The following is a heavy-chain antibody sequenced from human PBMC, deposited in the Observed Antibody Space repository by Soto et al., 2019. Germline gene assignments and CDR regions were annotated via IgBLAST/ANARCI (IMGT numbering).Heavy chain of an antibody. CDR1: GYTLTELS. CDR3: ATGLRFYDILTGPFDY. V-gene: IGHV1-24*01. D-gene: IGHD3-9*01. CDR2: FDPEDGET. J-gene: IGHJ4*02. Sequence: GASVKVSCKVSGYTLTELSMHWVRQAPGKGLEWMGGFDPEDGETIYAQKFQGRVTMTEDTSTDTAYMELSSLRSEDTAVYYCATGLRFYDILTGPFDYWGQGTLVTVSS.